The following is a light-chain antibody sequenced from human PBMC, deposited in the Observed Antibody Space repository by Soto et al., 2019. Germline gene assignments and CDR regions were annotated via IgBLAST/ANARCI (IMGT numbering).Light chain of an antibody. Sequence: QSVLTQAPSASRTPGQRVTISCSGSSSNIGSNSVNWYQQLPGTAPKLLIYTNNQRPPGVPDRFSGSKSGTSASLAISGLQSEDEADYYCAAWDDSLNGFVVFGGGTKLTVL. CDR3: AAWDDSLNGFVV. CDR2: TNN. V-gene: IGLV1-44*01. CDR1: SSNIGSNS. J-gene: IGLJ2*01.